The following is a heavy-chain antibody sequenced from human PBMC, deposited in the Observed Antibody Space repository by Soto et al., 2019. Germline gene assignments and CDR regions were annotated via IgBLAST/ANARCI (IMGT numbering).Heavy chain of an antibody. V-gene: IGHV1-46*01. CDR3: ARATRSGSPHFDH. D-gene: IGHD5-12*01. CDR1: GYTFSNYY. J-gene: IGHJ4*02. CDR2: INPSGDST. Sequence: VASVKVSCKGAGYTFSNYYMHWVRQGPGQGLAWMGIINPSGDSTSYAQEFQGRVTMTRETSTSTLYMELSSLRSEDTAVYYYARATRSGSPHFDHWGQGTLVTVSS.